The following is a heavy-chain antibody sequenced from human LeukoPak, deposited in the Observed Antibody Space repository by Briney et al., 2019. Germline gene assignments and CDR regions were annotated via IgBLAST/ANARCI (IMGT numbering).Heavy chain of an antibody. CDR2: IWYDGSNK. CDR1: GFTFSGYG. CDR3: ARGRETTTVLDY. D-gene: IGHD4-17*01. J-gene: IGHJ4*02. V-gene: IGHV3-33*01. Sequence: PGGSLRLSCAASGFTFSGYGMHWVRQAPGKGLEWGAVIWYDGSNKYYADSVKGRFTISRDNSKNTLYLQMNSLRAEDTAEYYCARGRETTTVLDYWGQGTLVTVSS.